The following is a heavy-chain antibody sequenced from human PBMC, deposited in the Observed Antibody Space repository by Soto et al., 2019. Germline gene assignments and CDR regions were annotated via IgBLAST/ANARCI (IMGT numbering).Heavy chain of an antibody. D-gene: IGHD6-13*01. CDR2: IKQDGSER. Sequence: GGSLRLSCAASGFTFSSYWMSWVRQAPGKGLEWVANIKQDGSERYYVDSVKGRFTISRDNAKNSLYLRLNSLRAEDTAVYYCARETSAAGPEYFWGQGTLVTVSS. CDR3: ARETSAAGPEYF. CDR1: GFTFSSYW. J-gene: IGHJ4*02. V-gene: IGHV3-7*03.